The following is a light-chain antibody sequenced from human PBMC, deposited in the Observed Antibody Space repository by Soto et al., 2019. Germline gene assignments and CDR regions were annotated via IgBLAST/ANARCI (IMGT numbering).Light chain of an antibody. CDR1: NRDVGGYNY. J-gene: IGLJ1*01. CDR3: SSYTSSSTAV. Sequence: QPALTHAAAGFGCPGQSVALSRPGNNRDVGGYNYVSWYQQHPGKAPKLMIYDVSNRPSGVSNRFSGSKSGNTASLTISGLQAEDEADYYCSSYTSSSTAVFGTGTKVTVL. V-gene: IGLV2-14*01. CDR2: DVS.